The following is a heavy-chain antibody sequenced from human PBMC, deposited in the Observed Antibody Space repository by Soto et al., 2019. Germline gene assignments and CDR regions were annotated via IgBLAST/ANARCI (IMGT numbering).Heavy chain of an antibody. V-gene: IGHV1-2*04. CDR1: GYTSTGYY. J-gene: IGHJ4*02. CDR3: ARVGRNRAYYDYIWGSYSYFDY. D-gene: IGHD3-16*01. Sequence: ASVKVSCKASGYTSTGYYMHWVRQAPGQGLEWMGWINPNSGGTNYAQKFQGWVTMTRDTSISTAYMELSRLRSDDTAVYYCARVGRNRAYYDYIWGSYSYFDYWGQGTLVTVSS. CDR2: INPNSGGT.